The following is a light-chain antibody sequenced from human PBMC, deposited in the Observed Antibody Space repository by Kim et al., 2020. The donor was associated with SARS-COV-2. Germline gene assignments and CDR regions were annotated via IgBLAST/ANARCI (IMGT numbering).Light chain of an antibody. V-gene: IGLV3-19*01. CDR2: GKN. CDR1: SLRSYY. Sequence: SSELTQDPAVSVALGQTVRITCHGDSLRSYYASWYQQKPGQAPVLVIYGKNNRPSGIPDRFSGSSSGNTASLPITAAQAEDESDYYCNSRDSSGTHRVFG. CDR3: NSRDSSGTHRV. J-gene: IGLJ3*02.